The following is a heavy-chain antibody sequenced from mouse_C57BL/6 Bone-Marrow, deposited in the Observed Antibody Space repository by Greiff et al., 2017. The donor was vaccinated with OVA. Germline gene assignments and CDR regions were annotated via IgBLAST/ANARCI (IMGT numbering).Heavy chain of an antibody. D-gene: IGHD1-1*01. CDR1: GYTFTSYW. J-gene: IGHJ4*01. V-gene: IGHV1-64*01. CDR2: IHPNSGST. CDR3: ASTLYGSDYAMDY. Sequence: QVQLQQPGAELVKPGASVKLSCKASGYTFTSYWMHWVKQRPGQGLEWIGMIHPNSGSTNYNEKFKRKATLTVDKSSSTAYMQLSSLTSEDSAVYYCASTLYGSDYAMDYWGQGTSVTVSS.